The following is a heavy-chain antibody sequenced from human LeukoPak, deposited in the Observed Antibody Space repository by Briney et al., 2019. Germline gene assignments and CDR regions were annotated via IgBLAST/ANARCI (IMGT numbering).Heavy chain of an antibody. CDR3: ARDWYGDY. CDR2: IWYDGSNK. J-gene: IGHJ4*02. V-gene: IGHV3-33*01. CDR1: GFTFSSYG. D-gene: IGHD6-13*01. Sequence: PGKSLRLSCAASGFTFSSYGMHWVRQAPGKGLEWVAVIWYDGSNKHYADSVKGRFIISRDNSKNTLYLQMNSLRAEDTAVYYCARDWYGDYWGQGTLVTVSS.